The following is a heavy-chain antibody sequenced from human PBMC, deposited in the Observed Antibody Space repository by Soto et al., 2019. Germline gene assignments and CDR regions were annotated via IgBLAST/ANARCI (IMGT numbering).Heavy chain of an antibody. V-gene: IGHV1-3*01. CDR3: ARGDGYSSSRSWFDP. D-gene: IGHD6-6*01. J-gene: IGHJ5*02. CDR1: GYTFTSYA. Sequence: ASVKVSCKASGYTFTSYARHWVRQAPGQRLEWMGWINAGNGNTKYSQKFQGRVTITRDTSASTAYMELSSLRSEDTAVYYCARGDGYSSSRSWFDPWGQGTLVTVSS. CDR2: INAGNGNT.